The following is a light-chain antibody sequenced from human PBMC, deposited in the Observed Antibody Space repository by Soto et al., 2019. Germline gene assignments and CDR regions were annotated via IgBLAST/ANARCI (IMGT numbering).Light chain of an antibody. CDR3: SSYTSSFYV. CDR2: EVS. V-gene: IGLV2-14*01. J-gene: IGLJ1*01. CDR1: SSDVGGYNY. Sequence: QSVLTQPGSVSGSPGQSITISCTGTSSDVGGYNYVSWYQQHPGKAPKLMIYEVSNRPSGVSNRFSGSKSGNTASLTISGLQAEDEADYYCSSYTSSFYVFGTGTKVTVL.